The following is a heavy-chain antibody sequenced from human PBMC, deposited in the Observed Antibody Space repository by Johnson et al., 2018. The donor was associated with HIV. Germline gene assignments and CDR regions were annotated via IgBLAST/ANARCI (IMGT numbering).Heavy chain of an antibody. CDR2: ITYDGSNK. Sequence: QVQLVESGGGVVQPGRSLRLSCAASGFTFSSYAMHWVRQAPGKGLEWVAVITYDGSNKYYADSVKGRFTISRDNSKNTLYLQMNSLRAEDTAVYYCARGGGYRSSWYLTPCPACDAFDIWGQGTMVTVSS. V-gene: IGHV3-30-3*01. CDR3: ARGGGYRSSWYLTPCPACDAFDI. J-gene: IGHJ3*02. CDR1: GFTFSSYA. D-gene: IGHD6-13*01.